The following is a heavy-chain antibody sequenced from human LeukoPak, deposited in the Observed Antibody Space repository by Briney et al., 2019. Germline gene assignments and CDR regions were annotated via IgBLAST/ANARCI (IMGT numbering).Heavy chain of an antibody. CDR1: GFTFSSYW. CDR3: ARDPGGPGWNYGGYFDY. V-gene: IGHV3-7*01. D-gene: IGHD1-7*01. Sequence: GGSLRLSCAASGFTFSSYWMSWVRQAPGKGLEWVANIKQDGSEKYYVDSVKGRFTISRDNAKNSLYLQMNSLRAEDTAVYYCARDPGGPGWNYGGYFDYWGQGTLVTASS. CDR2: IKQDGSEK. J-gene: IGHJ4*02.